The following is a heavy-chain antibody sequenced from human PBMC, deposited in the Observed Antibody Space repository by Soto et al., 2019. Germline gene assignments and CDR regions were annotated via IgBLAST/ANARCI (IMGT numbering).Heavy chain of an antibody. V-gene: IGHV3-23*01. CDR1: GFTFSSYA. D-gene: IGHD2-15*01. CDR2: ISGSGGST. Sequence: EVQLLESGGGLVQPGGSLRLSCAASGFTFSSYAMSWVRQAPGKGLEWVPAISGSGGSTYYADSVKGRFTISRDNSKNTLYLQMNSLRAEDTAVYYCAKDDIVVVVAATLLDYWGQGTLVTVSS. J-gene: IGHJ4*02. CDR3: AKDDIVVVVAATLLDY.